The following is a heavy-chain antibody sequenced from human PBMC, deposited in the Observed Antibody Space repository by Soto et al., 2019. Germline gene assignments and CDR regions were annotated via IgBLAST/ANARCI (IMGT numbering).Heavy chain of an antibody. Sequence: SLRLSCTASGFSFSHYAMNWVRQAPGKGLEWVSHIWSSTSDIWYTDSVKGRFTISRDNAKNSLYLLVNSLRAEDTAVYYCARDYAYAFDMWGQGTMVTVSS. D-gene: IGHD3-16*01. V-gene: IGHV3-48*01. CDR1: GFSFSHYA. J-gene: IGHJ3*02. CDR2: IWSSTSDI. CDR3: ARDYAYAFDM.